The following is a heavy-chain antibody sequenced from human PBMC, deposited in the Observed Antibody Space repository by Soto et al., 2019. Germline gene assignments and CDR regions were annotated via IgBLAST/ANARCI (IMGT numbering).Heavy chain of an antibody. V-gene: IGHV3-23*01. Sequence: EVQLLESGGGLAQPGGSLRLSCGASGFPFSNFAMSWVRQAPGKGLEWVSVITSSGDSTYFADSVKGRFTISRDNSKNTLYLQLNSLRAEDTSKDQFSLTLTSVTAADTAVYYCARDGHGMDVWGQGTTVTVSS. J-gene: IGHJ6*02. D-gene: IGHD3-10*01. CDR1: GFPFSNFA. CDR3: SLTLTSVTAADTAVYYCARDGHGMDV. CDR2: ITSSGDST.